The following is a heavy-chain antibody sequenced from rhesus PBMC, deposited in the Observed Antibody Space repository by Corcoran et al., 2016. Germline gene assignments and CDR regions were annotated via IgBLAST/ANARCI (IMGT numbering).Heavy chain of an antibody. J-gene: IGHJ4*01. V-gene: IGHV4-93*02. D-gene: IGHD6-13*01. CDR1: GGSISSSNW. CDR2: MYGSSGIT. Sequence: QVQLQESGPAVVKPSETLSLTCAVSGGSISSSNWWSWIRQSPGKGLEWIGGMYGSSGITEYNPSLKIRVTISIDTSKNQFSLKLSSVTAADTAVYYCARRRGSSWYYFDYWGQGVLVTVSS. CDR3: ARRRGSSWYYFDY.